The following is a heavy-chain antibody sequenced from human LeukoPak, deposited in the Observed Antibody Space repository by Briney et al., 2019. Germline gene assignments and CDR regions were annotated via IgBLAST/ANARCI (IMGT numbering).Heavy chain of an antibody. Sequence: GGSLRLSCAASGFTYSSYWMSWVRQAPGKGLEWVANIKEDESEKDYVDSVKGRFTISRDNAKNSLYLQINSLRAEDTAVYYCAIGGSFGSFDYWGQGTLVTVSS. CDR2: IKEDESEK. V-gene: IGHV3-7*01. J-gene: IGHJ4*02. CDR1: GFTYSSYW. CDR3: AIGGSFGSFDY. D-gene: IGHD1-26*01.